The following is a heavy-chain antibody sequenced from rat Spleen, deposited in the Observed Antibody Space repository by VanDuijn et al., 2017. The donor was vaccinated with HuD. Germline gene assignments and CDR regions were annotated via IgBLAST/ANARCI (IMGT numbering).Heavy chain of an antibody. CDR1: GFTFSNYG. CDR2: ISYDGSST. D-gene: IGHD1-4*01. J-gene: IGHJ2*01. Sequence: EVQLVESGGGLVQPGRSLKLSCAASGFTFSNYGMAWVRQAPTKGLEWVATISYDGSSTYYRDSVKGRFTNARDNAKSTLYLQMDSLRSEDTATYYCARHPITGIPYFDYWSQGVMVTVSS. CDR3: ARHPITGIPYFDY. V-gene: IGHV5-29*01.